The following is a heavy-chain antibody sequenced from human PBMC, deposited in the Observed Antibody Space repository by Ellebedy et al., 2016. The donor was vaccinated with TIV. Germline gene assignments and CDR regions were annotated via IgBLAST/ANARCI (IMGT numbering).Heavy chain of an antibody. CDR3: ARDIDRTNAVWDTFDL. D-gene: IGHD2-8*01. V-gene: IGHV3-33*01. J-gene: IGHJ3*01. Sequence: PGGSLRLSCAASGFTFSSYGMHWVRQAPGKGLEWVAVIWYDGSNKYYADSVKGRFTISRDNSKNTLYLQMNILRAEDTAVYYCARDIDRTNAVWDTFDLWGQGTMVTVSS. CDR2: IWYDGSNK. CDR1: GFTFSSYG.